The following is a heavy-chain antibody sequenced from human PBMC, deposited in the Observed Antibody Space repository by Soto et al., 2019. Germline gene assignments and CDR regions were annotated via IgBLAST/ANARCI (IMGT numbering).Heavy chain of an antibody. CDR3: AAEREGIGSGWYAGGY. Sequence: QMQLVQSGPEVKKPGTSVKVSCKASGFTFTSSAVQWVRQARGQRLEWIGWIVVGSGNTNYAQKFQERVTITRDMSTSTAYMELSSLRSEDTAVYYCAAEREGIGSGWYAGGYWGQGTLVTVSS. CDR2: IVVGSGNT. J-gene: IGHJ4*02. D-gene: IGHD6-19*01. CDR1: GFTFTSSA. V-gene: IGHV1-58*01.